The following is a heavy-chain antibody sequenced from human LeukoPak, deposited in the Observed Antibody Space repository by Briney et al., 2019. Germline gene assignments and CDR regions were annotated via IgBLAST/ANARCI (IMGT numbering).Heavy chain of an antibody. CDR2: IYYSGST. Sequence: SETLSLTCTVSGGSINSSSYYWGWIRQPPGKGLEWIGSIYYSGSTYYNPSLKSRASISVDTSKNQFSLKLSSVTAADTAVYYCATLAAAGTFFDYWGQGTLVTVSS. CDR3: ATLAAAGTFFDY. D-gene: IGHD6-13*01. CDR1: GGSINSSSYY. J-gene: IGHJ4*02. V-gene: IGHV4-39*01.